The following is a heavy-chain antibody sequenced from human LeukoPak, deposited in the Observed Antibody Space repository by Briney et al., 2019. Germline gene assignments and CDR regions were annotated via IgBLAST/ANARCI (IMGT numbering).Heavy chain of an antibody. Sequence: ASVKVSRKASGGTFSSYAISWVRQAPGQGLEWMGRIIPIFGIANYAQKFQGRVTITADKSTSTAYMELSSLRSEDTAVYYCARINSSSGALDYWGQGTLVTVSS. CDR3: ARINSSSGALDY. D-gene: IGHD6-6*01. CDR1: GGTFSSYA. CDR2: IIPIFGIA. V-gene: IGHV1-69*04. J-gene: IGHJ4*02.